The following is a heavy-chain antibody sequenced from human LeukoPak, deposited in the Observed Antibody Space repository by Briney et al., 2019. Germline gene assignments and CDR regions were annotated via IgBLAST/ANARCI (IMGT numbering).Heavy chain of an antibody. CDR2: IIPMFGTA. D-gene: IGHD3-16*01. CDR1: RGTLSSYA. CDR3: ASRGGPLDGFDI. J-gene: IGHJ3*02. V-gene: IGHV1-69*05. Sequence: ASVKVSCKASRGTLSSYAISWVRQAPGQGREWMGRIIPMFGTANYAPKFQGTVTITTDESPSTAYMELSSLRSEDTAVYYCASRGGPLDGFDIWDQGTMVTVSS.